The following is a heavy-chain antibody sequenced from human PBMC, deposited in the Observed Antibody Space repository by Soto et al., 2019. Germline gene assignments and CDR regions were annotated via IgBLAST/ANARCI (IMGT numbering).Heavy chain of an antibody. Sequence: SEKLPHTYAVSGGSLSSSAYSWSWIRQPPGKGLEWIGFIYQSGSTYYNPSLKSRVTMSLDRPKNQFSLKLSSVTAADTAVYYCARELLFYDSDGFSWDDAFDIWGQGTMVTVS. CDR3: ARELLFYDSDGFSWDDAFDI. V-gene: IGHV4-30-2*01. CDR2: IYQSGST. J-gene: IGHJ3*02. CDR1: GGSLSSSAYS. D-gene: IGHD3-22*01.